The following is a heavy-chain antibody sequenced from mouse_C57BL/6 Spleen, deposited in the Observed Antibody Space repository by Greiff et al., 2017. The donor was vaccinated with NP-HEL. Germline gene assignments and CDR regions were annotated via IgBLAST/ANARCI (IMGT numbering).Heavy chain of an antibody. J-gene: IGHJ2*01. CDR3: ARIGLGGY. Sequence: VQLQQPGAELVRPGTSVKLSCKASGYTFTSYWMHWVKQRPGQGLEWIGVIDPSDSYTNYKQKFKGKATLTVDTSSSTAYMQLSSLTSEDSAVYYCARIGLGGYWGQGTTLTVSS. V-gene: IGHV1-59*01. CDR2: IDPSDSYT. CDR1: GYTFTSYW.